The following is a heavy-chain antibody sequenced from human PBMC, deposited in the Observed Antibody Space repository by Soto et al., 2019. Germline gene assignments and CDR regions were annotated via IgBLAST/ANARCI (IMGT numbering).Heavy chain of an antibody. CDR2: IKTKTDGETT. CDR1: GFTFTNAW. D-gene: IGHD3-22*01. CDR3: TTGLTFFSDTSGYYFDC. J-gene: IGHJ4*02. V-gene: IGHV3-15*07. Sequence: PGGSLRLSCEASGFTFTNAWMNWARQLPGKGLEWVGRIKTKTDGETTDYAAPVKGRFTISRDDSKNTVYLHMNSLKTEDSAVYYCTTGLTFFSDTSGYYFDCWGQGTLVTVSS.